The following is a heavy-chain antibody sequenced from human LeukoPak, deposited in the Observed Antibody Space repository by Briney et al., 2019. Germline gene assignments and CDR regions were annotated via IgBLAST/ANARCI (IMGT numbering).Heavy chain of an antibody. D-gene: IGHD5-18*01. V-gene: IGHV1-46*01. CDR2: INPSGGST. CDR3: ASGYSYGPFDY. CDR1: GYTFTSYY. Sequence: ASVKVSCKASGYTFTSYYMHWVRQAPGQGLEWMGIINPSGGSTSYAQKFQGRVTITADKSTSTAYMELSSLRSEDTAVYYCASGYSYGPFDYWGQGTLVTVSS. J-gene: IGHJ4*02.